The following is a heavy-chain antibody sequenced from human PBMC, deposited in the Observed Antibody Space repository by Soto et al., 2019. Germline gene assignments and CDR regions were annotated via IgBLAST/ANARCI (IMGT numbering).Heavy chain of an antibody. D-gene: IGHD1-20*01. CDR3: ASSQKGYNWNYFDH. Sequence: GTLSLTCAVSGGSISGSYYYWGWLRQSPGRGPEWIGSVFYTGFTSYNPSLESRVSVSVDTSKNQFSLKVSAVTAADTAVYYCASSQKGYNWNYFDHWGQGALVTVSS. CDR1: GGSISGSYYY. CDR2: VFYTGFT. V-gene: IGHV4-39*01. J-gene: IGHJ4*02.